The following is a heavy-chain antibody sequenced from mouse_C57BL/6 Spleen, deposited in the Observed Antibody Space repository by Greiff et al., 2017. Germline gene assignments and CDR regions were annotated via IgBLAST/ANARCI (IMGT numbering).Heavy chain of an antibody. V-gene: IGHV3-5*01. CDR1: GISITTGNYR. D-gene: IGHD1-1*01. Sequence: EVQLQQSGPGLVKPSQTVFLTCTVTGISITTGNYRWSWIRQFPGNKLEWIGYIYYSGTITYNPSLTSRTTITRDTPKNQFFLEMNSLTAEDTATYYCARVRGGYGSHYAMDYWGQGTSVTVSS. CDR3: ARVRGGYGSHYAMDY. CDR2: IYYSGTI. J-gene: IGHJ4*01.